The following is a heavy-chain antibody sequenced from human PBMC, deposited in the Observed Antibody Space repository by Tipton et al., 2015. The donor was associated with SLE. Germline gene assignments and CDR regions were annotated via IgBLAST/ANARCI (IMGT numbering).Heavy chain of an antibody. CDR1: GFTFSSYG. D-gene: IGHD3-16*02. V-gene: IGHV3-30*02. Sequence: SLRLSCAASGFTFSSYGMHWVRQAPGKGLEWVAFIRYDGSNKYYADSVKGRFTISRDNSKNTLYLQMNSLRAEDTAVYYCAKDRDDYVWGSYRSVFDYWGQGTLVTVSS. CDR3: AKDRDDYVWGSYRSVFDY. J-gene: IGHJ4*02. CDR2: IRYDGSNK.